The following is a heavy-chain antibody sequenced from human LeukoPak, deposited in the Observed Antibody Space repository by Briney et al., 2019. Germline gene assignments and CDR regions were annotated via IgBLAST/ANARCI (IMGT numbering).Heavy chain of an antibody. CDR3: ARGIVGAAILRDFDY. J-gene: IGHJ4*02. CDR2: ISAYNGNT. Sequence: ASVKVSCKASGYTFTSYGINWVRQAPGQGLEWMGWISAYNGNTNYAQKLQGRVTKTTDTSTSTAYMELRSLRSDDTAVYYCARGIVGAAILRDFDYWGQGTLVTVSS. V-gene: IGHV1-18*01. D-gene: IGHD1-26*01. CDR1: GYTFTSYG.